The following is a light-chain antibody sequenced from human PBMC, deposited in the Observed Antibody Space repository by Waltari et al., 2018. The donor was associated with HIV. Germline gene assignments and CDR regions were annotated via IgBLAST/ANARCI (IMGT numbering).Light chain of an antibody. CDR2: EVS. Sequence: QSALTQPASVSGSPGQSITISCTGTSSDVGSYNYVSWYQQHPGKAPKLMIYEVSKLPSGVSDRFSGSKSGNTASLTISGLQAEDEADYYCSSYTTSSVYAVFGGGTKLTVL. J-gene: IGLJ2*01. CDR1: SSDVGSYNY. CDR3: SSYTTSSVYAV. V-gene: IGLV2-14*01.